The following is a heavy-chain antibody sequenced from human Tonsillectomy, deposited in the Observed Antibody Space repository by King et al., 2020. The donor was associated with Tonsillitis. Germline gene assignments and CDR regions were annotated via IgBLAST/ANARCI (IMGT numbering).Heavy chain of an antibody. CDR1: GFTFSNYA. Sequence: VQLVESGGGLVQPGGSLRLSFAGSGFTFSNYAMSWVRQAPGKGLEWVSFISGSGSRTFYAESVKGRFPISRDNSKNTLYLQMYSLRAEDTAVYSCAKDRDFGDLYFFDYWGQGTLVTVSS. CDR2: ISGSGSRT. J-gene: IGHJ4*02. CDR3: AKDRDFGDLYFFDY. D-gene: IGHD4-17*01. V-gene: IGHV3-23*04.